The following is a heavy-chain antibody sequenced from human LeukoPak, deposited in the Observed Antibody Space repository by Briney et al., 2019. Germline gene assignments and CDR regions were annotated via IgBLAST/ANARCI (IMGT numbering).Heavy chain of an antibody. D-gene: IGHD5-12*01. CDR2: ISYTGST. CDR3: ASGPKATPTCLRAFDL. J-gene: IGHJ3*01. Sequence: SETLSLTCTVSGYSISSGYYWGWIRQPPGKGLEWIGYISYTGSTNYNPSLKSRVTISVDTSKNQFSLKLSSVTAADTAVYYCASGPKATPTCLRAFDLWGQGTMVTVSS. CDR1: GYSISSGYY. V-gene: IGHV4-61*01.